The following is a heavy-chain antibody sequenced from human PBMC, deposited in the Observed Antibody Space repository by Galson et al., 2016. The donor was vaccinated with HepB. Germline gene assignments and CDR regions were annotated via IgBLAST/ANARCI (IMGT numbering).Heavy chain of an antibody. J-gene: IGHJ3*01. V-gene: IGHV4-38-2*02. D-gene: IGHD6-6*01. CDR2: IYHSGNA. CDR3: ARSPRRLGAFDL. Sequence: SETLSLTCTVSGFSISSGYYWGWIRQPPGKGLEWIGSIYHSGNAYNIPSLKSRATISVDTSRNYFSLKLTSVTAADTAVYYCARSPRRLGAFDLWGQGTMVTVS. CDR1: GFSISSGYY.